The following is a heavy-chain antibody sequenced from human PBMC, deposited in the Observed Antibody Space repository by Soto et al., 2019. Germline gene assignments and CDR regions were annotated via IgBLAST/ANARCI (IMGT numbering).Heavy chain of an antibody. CDR1: GFTFSDYY. Sequence: QVQLVESGGGLVKPGGSLRLSCAASGFTFSDYYMSWIRQAPGKGLELVSYISSSGSTIYYADSVKGRFTISRDNAKNSLYLQMNSLRAEDTAVYYCAREVSSSWYADSGYNWFDPWGQGTLVTVSS. J-gene: IGHJ5*02. D-gene: IGHD6-13*01. V-gene: IGHV3-11*01. CDR3: AREVSSSWYADSGYNWFDP. CDR2: ISSSGSTI.